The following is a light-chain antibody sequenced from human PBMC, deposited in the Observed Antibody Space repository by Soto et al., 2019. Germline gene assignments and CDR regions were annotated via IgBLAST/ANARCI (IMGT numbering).Light chain of an antibody. V-gene: IGKV1-39*01. CDR3: QQRYSTPT. CDR2: AAS. J-gene: IGKJ3*01. CDR1: QSISSY. Sequence: DIQMTQSPSSLSASVGDRVTITCRASQSISSYLNWYQQKPGKAPKLLIYAASSLQSGVPSRFSSSGSGTDFTLTISSLQPEDFATYYCQQRYSTPTFGPGTKVDIK.